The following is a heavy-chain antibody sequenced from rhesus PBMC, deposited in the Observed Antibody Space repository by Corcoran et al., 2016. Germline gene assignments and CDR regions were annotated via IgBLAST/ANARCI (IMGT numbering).Heavy chain of an antibody. CDR3: ARDGDSSWSVFDY. Sequence: QVQLQESGPGVVKSSETLSLTCAVSGGSISDSYRWSWIRQPPGKGLELIGYIYGSSTSTNYNPSLKSRVTISKDTSKNQFSLKLSSVTAADTAVFYCARDGDSSWSVFDYWGQGVLVTVSS. J-gene: IGHJ4*01. V-gene: IGHV4S10*01. CDR2: IYGSSTST. D-gene: IGHD6-13*01. CDR1: GGSISDSYR.